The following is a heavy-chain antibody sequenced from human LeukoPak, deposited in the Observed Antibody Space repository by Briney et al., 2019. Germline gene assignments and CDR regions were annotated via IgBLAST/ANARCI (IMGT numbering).Heavy chain of an antibody. CDR2: MNPKTGNT. D-gene: IGHD6-19*01. CDR3: ARGYSSGWFMFDY. Sequence: ASVKVSCKASGYTFINYDINWVRQATGQGLEWMGWMNPKTGNTGYAQNFQGRVTMNRDTSESTAYMELSSLRSEDTAMYYCARGYSSGWFMFDYWGQGTLVTVSS. CDR1: GYTFINYD. J-gene: IGHJ4*02. V-gene: IGHV1-8*01.